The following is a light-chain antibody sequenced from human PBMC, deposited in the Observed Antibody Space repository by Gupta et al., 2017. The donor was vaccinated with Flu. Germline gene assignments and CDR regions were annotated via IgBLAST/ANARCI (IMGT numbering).Light chain of an antibody. Sequence: PSSLSASVGDRVTITCRASQNIRRYLSWYQQKPGKAPKLLIYGASSLQSGVPSTFSGSGSGTDFTLTISSLQPEDFATYHCQQSYSRPWTFGQGTEVEIK. CDR3: QQSYSRPWT. J-gene: IGKJ1*01. V-gene: IGKV1-39*01. CDR2: GAS. CDR1: QNIRRY.